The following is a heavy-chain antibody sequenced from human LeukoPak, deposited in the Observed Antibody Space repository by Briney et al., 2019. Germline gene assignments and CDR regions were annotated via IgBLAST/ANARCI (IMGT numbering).Heavy chain of an antibody. CDR3: ARGYSSRLYNWLDP. J-gene: IGHJ5*02. Sequence: GGPLGLPCPALGLPFSSYWRHGVRQAQGKGLVWVSRISYDGGDPSYADSVKGRFTISRDNAKNTLYLQMNSLTAEDTAVYYCARGYSSRLYNWLDPWGQGTLVTVSS. CDR2: ISYDGGDP. CDR1: GLPFSSYW. D-gene: IGHD6-13*01. V-gene: IGHV3-74*01.